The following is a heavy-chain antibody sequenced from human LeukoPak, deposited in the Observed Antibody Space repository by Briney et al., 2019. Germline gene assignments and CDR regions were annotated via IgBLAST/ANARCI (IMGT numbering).Heavy chain of an antibody. CDR3: ARERQDTILHSGAFDI. D-gene: IGHD2-21*01. Sequence: GRSLRLSCAASGFTFSTYFMHWVRQAPGKGLEWVADIASGGSHTFYVESVKGRSTISRDNSKNTLYLQMNSLRAEDTAVYFCARERQDTILHSGAFDIWGQGTMVTVSS. J-gene: IGHJ3*02. CDR2: IASGGSHT. V-gene: IGHV3-30-3*01. CDR1: GFTFSTYF.